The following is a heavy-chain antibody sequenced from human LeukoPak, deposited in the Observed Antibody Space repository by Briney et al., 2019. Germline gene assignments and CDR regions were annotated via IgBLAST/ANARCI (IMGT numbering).Heavy chain of an antibody. V-gene: IGHV3-23*01. CDR2: ISGSGGST. D-gene: IGHD3-10*01. J-gene: IGHJ4*02. CDR1: EFTFSTYA. CDR3: AKASGSGTYYKSPFDY. Sequence: GGSLRLSCAAYEFTFSTYAMSWVRQGPGKGLEWVSAISGSGGSTYYADSVKGRFTISRDNSKNTLYLQMNSLRAEDTAVYYCAKASGSGTYYKSPFDYWGQGTLVTVSS.